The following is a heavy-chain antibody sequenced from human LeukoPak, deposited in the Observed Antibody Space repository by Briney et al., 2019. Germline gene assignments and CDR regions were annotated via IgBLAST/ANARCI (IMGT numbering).Heavy chain of an antibody. CDR2: ISAYNGNT. V-gene: IGHV1-18*01. Sequence: APVKVSCTASGYTVITSGISWGRQAPGQGLEWMGWISAYNGNTNYAQKLQGRVTMTTDTSTSTAYMELRRLSSDVTAVYNCANGPYFDYWGQGTLVTVSS. J-gene: IGHJ4*02. D-gene: IGHD2-8*01. CDR3: ANGPYFDY. CDR1: GYTVITSG.